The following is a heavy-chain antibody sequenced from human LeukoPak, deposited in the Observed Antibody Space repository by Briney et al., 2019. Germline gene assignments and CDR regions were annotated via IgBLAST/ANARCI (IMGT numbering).Heavy chain of an antibody. CDR1: GFIFSSYG. CDR2: ISGSSTFI. CDR3: ARSDPVVVLASAPSYFDF. V-gene: IGHV3-21*01. J-gene: IGHJ4*02. D-gene: IGHD2-15*01. Sequence: GGSLRLSCAASGFIFSSYGMNWVRQAPGKGLEWVSSISGSSTFIYYADSMKGRFTISGDNANNSLYLQINSLRAEDTAVYYCARSDPVVVLASAPSYFDFWGLGTLVTVSS.